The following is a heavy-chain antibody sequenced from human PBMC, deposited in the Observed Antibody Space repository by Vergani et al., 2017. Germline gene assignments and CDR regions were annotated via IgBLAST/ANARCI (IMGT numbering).Heavy chain of an antibody. CDR1: GFTFSSYE. CDR2: ISSSGSTI. V-gene: IGHV3-48*03. J-gene: IGHJ3*02. D-gene: IGHD3-22*01. Sequence: EVQLVESGGGLVQPGGSLRLSCAASGFTFSSYEMNWVRQAPGKGLEWVSYISSSGSTIYYADSVKGRFTISRDNAKNSLYLQMNSLRAEDTAVYYCARAYYYDSSGQSGAFDIWGQGTMVTVSS. CDR3: ARAYYYDSSGQSGAFDI.